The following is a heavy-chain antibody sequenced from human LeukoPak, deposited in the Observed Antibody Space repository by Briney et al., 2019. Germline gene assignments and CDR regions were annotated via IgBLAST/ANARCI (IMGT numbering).Heavy chain of an antibody. V-gene: IGHV4-61*01. CDR2: IYYSGST. D-gene: IGHD3-22*01. CDR1: GGSVSSGSYY. CDR3: AREAGYYDSSGYPDY. J-gene: IGHJ4*02. Sequence: SETLSLTCTVSGGSVSSGSYYWSWIRQPPGKGLEWIGYIYYSGSTNYNPSLKSRVTISVDTSKNQFSLKLSSVTAADTAVYYCAREAGYYDSSGYPDYWGQGTLVTVSS.